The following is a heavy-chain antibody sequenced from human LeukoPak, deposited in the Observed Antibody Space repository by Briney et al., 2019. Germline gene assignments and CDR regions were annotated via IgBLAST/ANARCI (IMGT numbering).Heavy chain of an antibody. CDR3: AKGVPYPPN. V-gene: IGHV3-23*01. CDR1: GFTFSSYA. J-gene: IGHJ4*02. CDR2: ISGGGGTT. Sequence: PGGSLRLSCAASGFTFSSYAMSWFRQAPGKGLEWVSAISGGGGTTYYADSVKGRFTISRDNSKNTVFLQMHSLRAEDTAIYYCAKGVPYPPNWGQGTLVTVSS. D-gene: IGHD3-16*01.